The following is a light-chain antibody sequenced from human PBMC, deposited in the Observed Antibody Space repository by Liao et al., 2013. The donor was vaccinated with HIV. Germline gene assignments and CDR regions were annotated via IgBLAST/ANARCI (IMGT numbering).Light chain of an antibody. Sequence: SYEVTQPPSVSVSPGQTANITCSGDKLGDEYASWYQQKPGQSPVLVIYQDTRRPSGIPERFSGSSSGNTATLTISGTQTMDEADYYCQTWDSGWVFGGGTKLTVL. J-gene: IGLJ3*02. CDR2: QDT. CDR1: KLGDEY. CDR3: QTWDSGWV. V-gene: IGLV3-1*01.